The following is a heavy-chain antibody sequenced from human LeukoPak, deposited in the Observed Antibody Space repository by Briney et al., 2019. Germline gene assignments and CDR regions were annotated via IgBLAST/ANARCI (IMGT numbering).Heavy chain of an antibody. CDR3: ARGADDYKLGNF. CDR1: GGSFYSSYC. CDR2: IYSRDLT. D-gene: IGHD5-24*01. J-gene: IGHJ4*01. Sequence: SETLPLTCTVSGGSFYSSYCWTWVRQTPGKGLEWVGTIYSRDLTYYNPSLTSRVTISADTSKNMFSLRLTSVTAADTAVYYCARGADDYKLGNFWGHGILVTVFS. V-gene: IGHV4-39*01.